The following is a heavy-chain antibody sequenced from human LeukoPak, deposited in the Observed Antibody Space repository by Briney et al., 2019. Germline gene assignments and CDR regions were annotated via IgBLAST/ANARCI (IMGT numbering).Heavy chain of an antibody. V-gene: IGHV4-59*01. D-gene: IGHD6-13*01. CDR2: IYYSGST. CDR1: AGSISSYY. CDR3: ARDLAESSSSWYMYFDY. Sequence: SETLSLTCTVSAGSISSYYWSWIRQPPGKGLEWIGYIYYSGSTNYNPSLKSRVTISVDTSKNQFSLKLSSVTAADTAVYYCARDLAESSSSWYMYFDYWGQGTLVTVSS. J-gene: IGHJ4*02.